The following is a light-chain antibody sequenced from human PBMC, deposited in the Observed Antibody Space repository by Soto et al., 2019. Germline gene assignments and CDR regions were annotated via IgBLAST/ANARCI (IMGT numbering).Light chain of an antibody. CDR3: MQGLQSPVS. Sequence: DTVMTQSPLSLSVTPGEPASISCRSSQSLLHSNGDNYLDWYVQKPGQSPQLLIYLGSNRASGVPERFSGSESGTDFTMKVSRVEAEDVGVYCCMQGLQSPVSFGGGTKVEIK. J-gene: IGKJ4*01. CDR1: QSLLHSNGDNY. CDR2: LGS. V-gene: IGKV2-28*01.